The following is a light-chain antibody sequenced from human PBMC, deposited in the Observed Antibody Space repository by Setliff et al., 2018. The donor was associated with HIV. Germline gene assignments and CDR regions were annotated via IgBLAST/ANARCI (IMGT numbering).Light chain of an antibody. CDR3: SSYVLSTNSYV. V-gene: IGLV2-23*01. CDR2: QAT. Sequence: QSALTQPASVSGSPGQSITISCTGISSDVGKYNLVSWYQQHPGKAPKLMIDQATKWPSGVSSRFSGSRSGNTASLTISGLQAEDEADYYCSSYVLSTNSYVFGTGTKVTVL. CDR1: SSDVGKYNL. J-gene: IGLJ1*01.